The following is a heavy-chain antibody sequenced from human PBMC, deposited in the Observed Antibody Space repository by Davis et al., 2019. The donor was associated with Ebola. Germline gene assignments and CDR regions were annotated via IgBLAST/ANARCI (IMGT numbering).Heavy chain of an antibody. CDR3: ARGYSPKCRGGDCVNDF. J-gene: IGHJ4*02. D-gene: IGHD2-21*02. Sequence: ASVKVSCKASGYIFSNYDINWVRQASGQGFEWMGWVNPYSGHTGYVEKFKGRVTMTGDPPISTAYMELSSLTIDDTAVYYCARGYSPKCRGGDCVNDFWGQGTLVTVST. CDR2: VNPYSGHT. CDR1: GYIFSNYD. V-gene: IGHV1-8*01.